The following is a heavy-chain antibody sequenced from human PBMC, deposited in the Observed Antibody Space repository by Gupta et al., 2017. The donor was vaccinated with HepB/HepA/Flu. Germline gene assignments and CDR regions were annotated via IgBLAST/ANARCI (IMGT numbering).Heavy chain of an antibody. CDR3: ARAGAYRYSHFAY. D-gene: IGHD5-18*01. Sequence: EVQLVESGGGLVQPGGSLRLSCAASEFTFSSYWMHWVRQAPGKGLVWVSRINSDGSRTSYADAVKGRFTISRDNTKNTMYLQMKSMRAEDTAVYYCARAGAYRYSHFAYGGQGTMVTVYS. V-gene: IGHV3-74*01. J-gene: IGHJ4*02. CDR1: EFTFSSYW. CDR2: INSDGSRT.